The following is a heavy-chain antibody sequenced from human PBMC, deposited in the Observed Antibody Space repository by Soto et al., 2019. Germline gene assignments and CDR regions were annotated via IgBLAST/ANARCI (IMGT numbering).Heavy chain of an antibody. V-gene: IGHV4-39*01. CDR3: ARQARPGIYSSTWYGAY. J-gene: IGHJ4*02. CDR2: IYYSGST. Sequence: PSETLSLTCTVSGGSISSSNYYWGWIRQPPGKGLEWIGSIYYSGSTYYNPSLKSRVTISVDTSKKQFSLKLSSVTAAGTAVYYCARQARPGIYSSTWYGAYWGQGTLVTVSP. D-gene: IGHD6-13*01. CDR1: GGSISSSNYY.